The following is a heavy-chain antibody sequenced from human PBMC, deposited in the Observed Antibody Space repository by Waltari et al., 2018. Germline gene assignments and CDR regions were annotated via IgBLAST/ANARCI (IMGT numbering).Heavy chain of an antibody. Sequence: QVQLVQSGAEVKKSGASVKVSCKASGYSFTGYAMHWVRQAPGQGLEWMGWINAGNGNTKYSQNFQGRVTLTRDTSATTAYMELTSLRSEDTAVYYCAREGQWPTWGQGTMVTASS. V-gene: IGHV1-3*01. J-gene: IGHJ3*01. CDR1: GYSFTGYA. CDR3: AREGQWPT. CDR2: INAGNGNT. D-gene: IGHD6-19*01.